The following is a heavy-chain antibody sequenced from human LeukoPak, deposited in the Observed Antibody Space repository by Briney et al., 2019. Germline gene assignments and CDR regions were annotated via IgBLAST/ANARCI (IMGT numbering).Heavy chain of an antibody. D-gene: IGHD6-19*01. CDR2: INPNSGGT. Sequence: ASVKVSCKASGYTFNGYYMHWVRQAPGQGLEWMGWINPNSGGTNYAQKFQGGVTMTRDTSISTAYMELSRLRSDDTAVYYCARDRNSGWYGMDVWGQGTTVTVSS. J-gene: IGHJ6*02. V-gene: IGHV1-2*02. CDR1: GYTFNGYY. CDR3: ARDRNSGWYGMDV.